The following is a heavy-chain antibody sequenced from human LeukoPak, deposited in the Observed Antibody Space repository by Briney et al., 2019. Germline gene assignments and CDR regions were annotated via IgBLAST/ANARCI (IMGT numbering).Heavy chain of an antibody. D-gene: IGHD1-14*01. CDR1: GYTFTSYY. J-gene: IGHJ4*02. V-gene: IGHV1-46*01. CDR2: INPSGGDT. Sequence: GASVKVSCKASGYTFTSYYMHWVRQAPGQGLEWMGIINPSGGDTNYAQKFQGRLTMTRGTSTNTVYMELTSLRSEDTAVYYCAREVMDNLRFDYWGQGTLVTVSS. CDR3: AREVMDNLRFDY.